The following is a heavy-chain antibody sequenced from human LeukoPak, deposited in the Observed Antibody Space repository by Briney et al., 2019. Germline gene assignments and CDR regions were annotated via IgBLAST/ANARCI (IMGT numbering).Heavy chain of an antibody. CDR2: ISGSGGST. Sequence: GGSLRLSCAASGFTFSSYAMSWVRQAPGKGLEWVSAISGSGGSTYYADSVKGRFTISRDNSKNTLYLQMNSLRAEDTAVYYCAKKTTMIVVVIRFDYWGQGTLVTVSS. CDR3: AKKTTMIVVVIRFDY. CDR1: GFTFSSYA. D-gene: IGHD3-22*01. V-gene: IGHV3-23*01. J-gene: IGHJ4*02.